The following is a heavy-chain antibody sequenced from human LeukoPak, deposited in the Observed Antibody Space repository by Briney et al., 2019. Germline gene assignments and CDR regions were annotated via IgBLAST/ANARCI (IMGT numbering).Heavy chain of an antibody. CDR2: IYYSGST. Sequence: SETLSLTCTVSGGSISSYYWSWIRQPPGKGLEWIGYIYYSGSTNYNPSLKSRVTISVDTSKNQFSLKLSSVTAADTAVYYCARGTAPPSKYDFWSGSHYYYYMDVRGKGTTVTVSS. D-gene: IGHD3-3*01. CDR1: GGSISSYY. J-gene: IGHJ6*03. CDR3: ARGTAPPSKYDFWSGSHYYYYMDV. V-gene: IGHV4-59*01.